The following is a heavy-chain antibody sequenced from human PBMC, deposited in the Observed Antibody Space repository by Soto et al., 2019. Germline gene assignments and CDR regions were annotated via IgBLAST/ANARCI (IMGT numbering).Heavy chain of an antibody. D-gene: IGHD4-4*01. J-gene: IGHJ4*02. V-gene: IGHV4-34*01. CDR3: ARGGGRMTTVTTRGRGGHDY. CDR1: GGSFSGYY. CDR2: INHSGST. Sequence: QVQLQQWGAGLLKPSETLSLTCAVYGGSFSGYYWSWIRQPPGKGLEWIGEINHSGSTNYNPSLKSRVTISVDTSKNQFSLKLSSVTAADTAVYYCARGGGRMTTVTTRGRGGHDYWGQGTLVTVSS.